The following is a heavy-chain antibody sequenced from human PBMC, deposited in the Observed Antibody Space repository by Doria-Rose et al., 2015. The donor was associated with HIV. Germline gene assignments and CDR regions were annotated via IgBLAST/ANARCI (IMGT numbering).Heavy chain of an antibody. V-gene: IGHV4-34*01. D-gene: IGHD1-1*01. J-gene: IGHJ6*02. Sequence: QVQLQESGAGLVKPSETLSLTCAVFGGSFSGYYWSWIRQPPGKGLVWIGDINHTGSNNYKTSLKSRVTISLDTSKNLFSLKLSSVTAADTAVYYCARGLLRGGWNDVDYYYGMDVWGQGTTVTVSS. CDR1: GGSFSGYY. CDR3: ARGLLRGGWNDVDYYYGMDV. CDR2: INHTGSN.